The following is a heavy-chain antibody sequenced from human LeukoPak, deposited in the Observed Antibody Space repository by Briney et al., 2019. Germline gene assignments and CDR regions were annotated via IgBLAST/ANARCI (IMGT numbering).Heavy chain of an antibody. J-gene: IGHJ4*02. Sequence: GRSLRLSCAASGSTFSSYGMHWVRQAPGKGLEWVAVISYDGSNKYYADSVKGRFTISRDNSKNTLYLQMNSLRAEDTAVYYCATQWGYDSMGFDYWGQGTLVTVSS. CDR2: ISYDGSNK. CDR1: GSTFSSYG. V-gene: IGHV3-30*03. CDR3: ATQWGYDSMGFDY. D-gene: IGHD5-12*01.